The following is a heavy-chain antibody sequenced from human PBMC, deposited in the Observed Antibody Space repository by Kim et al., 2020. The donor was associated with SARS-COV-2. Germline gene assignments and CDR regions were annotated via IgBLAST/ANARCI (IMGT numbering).Heavy chain of an antibody. Sequence: ASVKVSCKASGYTFTSYGISWVRQAPGQGLEWMGWISAYNGNTNYAQKRQGRVTMTTDTSTSTAYMELRSLRSDDTAVYYCARERGGNYYDILTGYPIRDYYYYYGMDVWGQGTTVTVSS. J-gene: IGHJ6*02. CDR3: ARERGGNYYDILTGYPIRDYYYYYGMDV. CDR1: GYTFTSYG. V-gene: IGHV1-18*01. D-gene: IGHD3-9*01. CDR2: ISAYNGNT.